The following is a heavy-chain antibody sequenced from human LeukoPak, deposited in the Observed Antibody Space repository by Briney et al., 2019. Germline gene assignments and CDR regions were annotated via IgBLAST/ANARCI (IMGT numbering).Heavy chain of an antibody. CDR3: ARGGPDSSGYHFDY. D-gene: IGHD3-22*01. V-gene: IGHV4-4*07. CDR1: GGAISTYY. Sequence: PSETLSLTCNVSGGAISTYYWSWIRQPAGKGLEWIGRIYTSGSTNYNPSLKSRVTMSVDTSKNQFSLKLSSVTAADTAVYYCARGGPDSSGYHFDYWGQGTLVTVSS. J-gene: IGHJ4*02. CDR2: IYTSGST.